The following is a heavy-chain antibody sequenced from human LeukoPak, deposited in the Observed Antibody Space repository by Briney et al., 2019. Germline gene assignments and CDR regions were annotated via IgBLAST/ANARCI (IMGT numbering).Heavy chain of an antibody. D-gene: IGHD3-10*01. V-gene: IGHV5-51*01. CDR3: ARRLLGGSGSLDY. CDR2: IHPVDSDT. Sequence: GESLKISCKGSGYSFTSYWIGWVRQMPGKGLEWMGLIHPVDSDTRYSPSFQGQVTMSADKSISTAYLQWSSLKASDTAMYYCARRLLGGSGSLDYWGQGTVVTVSS. CDR1: GYSFTSYW. J-gene: IGHJ4*02.